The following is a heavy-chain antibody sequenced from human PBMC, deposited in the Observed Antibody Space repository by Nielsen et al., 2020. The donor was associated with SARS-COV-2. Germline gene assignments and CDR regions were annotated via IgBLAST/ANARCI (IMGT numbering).Heavy chain of an antibody. CDR3: AISYIVGSLSSSFDS. CDR2: IYKSGST. J-gene: IGHJ4*02. CDR1: GDSVSSSSYY. D-gene: IGHD2-15*01. V-gene: IGHV4-61*03. Sequence: SETLSLTCTVFGDSVSSSSYYWTWIRQPPGKGLEWIGHIYKSGSTNYNPSVKSRGTISVDMSKNHYSLKLTSVTAADTAVYYCAISYIVGSLSSSFDSWGQGTLVTVSS.